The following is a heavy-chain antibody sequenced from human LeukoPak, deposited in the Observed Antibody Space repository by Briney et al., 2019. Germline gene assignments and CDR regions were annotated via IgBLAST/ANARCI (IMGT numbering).Heavy chain of an antibody. D-gene: IGHD3-22*01. CDR3: ASIYDSSGNDY. CDR2: ISSSGSTI. Sequence: GGSLRLSCAASGFTFSSYEMNWVRQAPGKGLEWVSYISSSGSTIYYADSVKGRFTISRDNAKNSLYLQMNSLRAEDTAVYYCASIYDSSGNDYWGQGTLVTVSS. V-gene: IGHV3-48*03. J-gene: IGHJ4*02. CDR1: GFTFSSYE.